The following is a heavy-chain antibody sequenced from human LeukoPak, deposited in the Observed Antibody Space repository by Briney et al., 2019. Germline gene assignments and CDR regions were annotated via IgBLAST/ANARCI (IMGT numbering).Heavy chain of an antibody. V-gene: IGHV4-39*01. CDR3: GSGYSYGYNSYYYYGMDV. Sequence: SETLSLTCTVSGGSISSSSYYWGWIRQPPGKGLEWIGSIYYSGSTYYNPSLKSRVTISVDTSKNQFSLKLSSVTAADTAVYYCGSGYSYGYNSYYYYGMDVWGQGTTVTVSS. CDR1: GGSISSSSYY. J-gene: IGHJ6*02. CDR2: IYYSGST. D-gene: IGHD5-18*01.